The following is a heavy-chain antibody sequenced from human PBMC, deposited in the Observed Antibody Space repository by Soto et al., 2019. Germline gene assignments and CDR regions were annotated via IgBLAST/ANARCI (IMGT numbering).Heavy chain of an antibody. V-gene: IGHV3-64*07. J-gene: IGHJ4*02. CDR3: ARVAEYYDSSGPFDY. CDR1: GFTFSSFP. Sequence: EVQLVESGGGLVQPGGSLRLSCATSGFTFSSFPMHWVRQAPGKGLEYVSSISSDGGSTYYAASVKGRFTISRDNSKNTLYLQMGRLRAEDMAVYYCARVAEYYDSSGPFDYWGQGILVTVSS. D-gene: IGHD3-22*01. CDR2: ISSDGGST.